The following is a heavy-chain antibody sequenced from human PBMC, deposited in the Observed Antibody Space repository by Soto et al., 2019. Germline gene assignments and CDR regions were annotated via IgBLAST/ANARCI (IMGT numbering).Heavy chain of an antibody. Sequence: GGSMRLCCNWSGDRVREHAMTWVRQAPGKGLEWVGFIRNTPYGGTTDYAASVRGRFTISRDDSASIAYLQMNSLKTEDSGLYYCSRGSFGYYGPWGPGTLVTVSS. D-gene: IGHD2-2*03. V-gene: IGHV3-49*04. J-gene: IGHJ5*02. CDR2: IRNTPYGGTT. CDR3: SRGSFGYYGP. CDR1: GDRVREHA.